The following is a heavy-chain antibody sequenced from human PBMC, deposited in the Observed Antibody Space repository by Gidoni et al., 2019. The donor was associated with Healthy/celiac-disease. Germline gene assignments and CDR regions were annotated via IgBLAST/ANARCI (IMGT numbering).Heavy chain of an antibody. D-gene: IGHD4-17*01. J-gene: IGHJ2*01. V-gene: IGHV3-11*06. Sequence: QVQLVESGGGLVKPGGSLRLSCAASGFTFRDYYMSWIRQAPGKGLEWVSYISSSSSYTNYADSVKGRFTISRDNAKNSLYLQMNSLRAEDTAVYYCARRKDYGDYIDWYFDLWGRGTLVTVSS. CDR1: GFTFRDYY. CDR3: ARRKDYGDYIDWYFDL. CDR2: ISSSSSYT.